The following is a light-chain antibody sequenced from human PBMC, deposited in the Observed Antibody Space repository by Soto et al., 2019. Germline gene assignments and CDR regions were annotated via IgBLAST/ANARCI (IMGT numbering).Light chain of an antibody. Sequence: EIVLTQSPGTLFLSPGERATLSCWASQRISSSSLAWYQQKPGQAPRLLIHSASSRASGIPDRFSGSGSGPDFTLTISRLEPEDFAVYYCQQYSRSPLTFGGGTKVEIK. CDR3: QQYSRSPLT. V-gene: IGKV3-20*01. CDR1: QRISSSS. CDR2: SAS. J-gene: IGKJ4*01.